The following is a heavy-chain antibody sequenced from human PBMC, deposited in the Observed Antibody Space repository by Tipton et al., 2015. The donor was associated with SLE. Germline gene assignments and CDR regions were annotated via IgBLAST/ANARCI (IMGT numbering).Heavy chain of an antibody. CDR3: ARPGSSGSYGAFDI. J-gene: IGHJ3*02. CDR2: IYYSGST. D-gene: IGHD1-26*01. Sequence: TLSLTCTVSGGSISSSSYYWGWIRPPPGKGLEWIGSIYYSGSTYYNPSLKSRVTISVDTSKNQFSLKLSSVTAADTAVYYCARPGSSGSYGAFDIWGQGTMVTVSS. V-gene: IGHV4-39*07. CDR1: GGSISSSSYY.